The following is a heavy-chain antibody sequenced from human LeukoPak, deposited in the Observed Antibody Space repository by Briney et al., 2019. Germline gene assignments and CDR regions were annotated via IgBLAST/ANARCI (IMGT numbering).Heavy chain of an antibody. Sequence: SETLSLTCTVSGGSISSGDSYWSWIRQPPGKGLEWFGYIYFNGYTYYNPSLKSRVSISIDTSKNHFSLNLSSVAAADTAVYYCARVANGDYFDFWGQGTLVTVSS. CDR1: GGSISSGDSY. J-gene: IGHJ4*02. V-gene: IGHV4-30-4*01. D-gene: IGHD4-17*01. CDR3: ARVANGDYFDF. CDR2: IYFNGYT.